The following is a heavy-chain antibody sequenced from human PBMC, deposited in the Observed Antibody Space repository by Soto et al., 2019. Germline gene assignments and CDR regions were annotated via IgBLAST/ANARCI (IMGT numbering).Heavy chain of an antibody. CDR3: AKVRVGYYDSSGLGAFDI. CDR1: GFTFSSYA. CDR2: ISGSGGST. D-gene: IGHD3-22*01. J-gene: IGHJ3*02. V-gene: IGHV3-23*01. Sequence: GGPLRLSCAASGFTFSSYAMSWVRQAPGKGLEWVSAISGSGGSTYYADSVKGRFTISRDNSKNTLYLQMNSLRAEDTAVYYCAKVRVGYYDSSGLGAFDIWGQGTMVTVSS.